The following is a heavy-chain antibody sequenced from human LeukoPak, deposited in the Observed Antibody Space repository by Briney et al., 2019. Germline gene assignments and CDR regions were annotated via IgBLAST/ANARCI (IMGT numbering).Heavy chain of an antibody. CDR3: ARDYYYDSSGYVDY. CDR2: ISAYNGNA. CDR1: GYTFTSYG. Sequence: ASVKVSCKASGYTFTSYGISWVRQAPGQGLEWMGWISAYNGNANYAQNLQGRITMTTDTSTSTAYMELTSLRSDDTAVYYRARDYYYDSSGYVDYWGQGTLVTVSS. D-gene: IGHD3-22*01. J-gene: IGHJ4*02. V-gene: IGHV1-18*01.